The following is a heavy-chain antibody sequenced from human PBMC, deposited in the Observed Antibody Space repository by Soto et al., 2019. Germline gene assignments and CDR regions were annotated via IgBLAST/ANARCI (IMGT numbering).Heavy chain of an antibody. J-gene: IGHJ2*01. CDR1: GYTFSNYG. D-gene: IGHD2-2*01. V-gene: IGHV1-18*01. Sequence: QVQLVQSGGEVKNPGASVKVSCKASGYTFSNYGISWVRQAPGQGLEWMGWINGYNGDANYAQNLQGRVTVTTDTSTNTVSMEVRSLRFDDTAVYYCARDLRSTDYYFDLWGRGTLVIVSS. CDR3: ARDLRSTDYYFDL. CDR2: INGYNGDA.